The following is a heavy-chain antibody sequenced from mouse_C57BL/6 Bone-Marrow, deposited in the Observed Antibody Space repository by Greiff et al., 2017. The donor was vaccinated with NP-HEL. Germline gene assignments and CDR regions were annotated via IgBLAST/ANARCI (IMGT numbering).Heavy chain of an antibody. Sequence: QVTLKVSGPGILQSSQTLSLTCSFSGFSLSTSGMGVSWIRQPSGKGLEWLAHIYWDDDKRYNPSLKSRLTISKDTSRNQVFLKITSVDTADTATYYCARRGPIYDGYYDFFFWDYWGQGTTLTVSS. CDR2: IYWDDDK. CDR1: GFSLSTSGMG. D-gene: IGHD2-3*01. V-gene: IGHV8-12*01. CDR3: ARRGPIYDGYYDFFFWDY. J-gene: IGHJ2*01.